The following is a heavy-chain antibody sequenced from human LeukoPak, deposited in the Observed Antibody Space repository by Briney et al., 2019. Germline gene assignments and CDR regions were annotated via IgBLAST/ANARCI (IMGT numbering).Heavy chain of an antibody. CDR1: GFSFSDYT. J-gene: IGHJ6*02. D-gene: IGHD3-10*01. CDR2: IWYDGSNK. CDR3: ARDRGWFGEFSLRQYYYGMDV. Sequence: TGGSLRLSCVASGFSFSDYTMTWVRQAPGKGLEWVAVIWYDGSNKYYADSVKGRFTISRDNSKNTLYLQMNSLRAEDTAVYYCARDRGWFGEFSLRQYYYGMDVWGQGTTVTVSS. V-gene: IGHV3-33*08.